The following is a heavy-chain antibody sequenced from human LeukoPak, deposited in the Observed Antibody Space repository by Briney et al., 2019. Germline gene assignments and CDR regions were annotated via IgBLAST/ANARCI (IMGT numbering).Heavy chain of an antibody. V-gene: IGHV3-48*03. CDR3: ARAIVGELRETVFDY. CDR2: ISSSGSTI. D-gene: IGHD3-10*01. J-gene: IGHJ4*02. Sequence: PGGSLRLSCAASGFTFSNYNMNWVRQAPGKGLEWVSYISSSGSTIYYADSVKGRFTISRDNAKNSLYLQMNSLRAEDTAVYYCARAIVGELRETVFDYWGQGTLVTVSS. CDR1: GFTFSNYN.